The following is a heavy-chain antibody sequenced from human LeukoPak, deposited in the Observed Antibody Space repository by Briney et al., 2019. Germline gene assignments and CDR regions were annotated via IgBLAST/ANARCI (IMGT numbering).Heavy chain of an antibody. V-gene: IGHV3-30*19. CDR1: GFNFSNYG. Sequence: GGSLRLSCAASGFNFSNYGMHWVRQAPGKGLEWVAVISYDGSNKYYADSVKGRFTISRDNSKNTLYLQMNSLRAEDTAVYYCARDLYLLKGYCSGGSCYALDYWGQGTLVTVSS. D-gene: IGHD2-15*01. J-gene: IGHJ4*02. CDR3: ARDLYLLKGYCSGGSCYALDY. CDR2: ISYDGSNK.